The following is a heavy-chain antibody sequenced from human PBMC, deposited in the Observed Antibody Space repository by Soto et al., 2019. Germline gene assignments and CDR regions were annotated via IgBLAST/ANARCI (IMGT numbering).Heavy chain of an antibody. Sequence: QVQLVESGGRVVQPGRSLRLSCAASGFTFSSYGMHWVRQAPGKGLEWVAVISYDGSNKYYADSVKGRFTISRDNAKNTLYLQMNSLSAEDTAVYYCARSPYSVSYLAYFDYLGQGTLVTVSS. CDR1: GFTFSSYG. CDR3: ARSPYSVSYLAYFDY. J-gene: IGHJ4*02. D-gene: IGHD1-26*01. CDR2: ISYDGSNK. V-gene: IGHV3-30*03.